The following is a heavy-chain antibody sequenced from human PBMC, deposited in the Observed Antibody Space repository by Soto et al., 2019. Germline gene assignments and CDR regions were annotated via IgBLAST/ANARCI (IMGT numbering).Heavy chain of an antibody. J-gene: IGHJ3*02. V-gene: IGHV5-51*01. CDR3: ARSYYLIVGATTSDAFDI. CDR2: IYPGDSDT. Sequence: PGESLKISCRTSGYSFTNYWIGWVRQMPGKGLEWMGIIYPGDSDTRYSPSFQGQVTISADKSISTAYLQWSSLKASDTAMYYCARSYYLIVGATTSDAFDIWGQGTMVTVSS. D-gene: IGHD1-26*01. CDR1: GYSFTNYW.